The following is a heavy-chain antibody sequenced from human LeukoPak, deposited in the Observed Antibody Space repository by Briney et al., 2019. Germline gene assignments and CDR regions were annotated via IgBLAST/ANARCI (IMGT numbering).Heavy chain of an antibody. CDR3: AKGGGGRLIYYYYMDV. Sequence: PGGSLRLSCAASGFTFDDYAMHWVRQAPGKGLEWVSGITWNSDNIEYADSVKGRFTISRDNAKNSLYLQMNRLRAEDMALYYCAKGGGGRLIYYYYMDVWGKGTTVTVSS. J-gene: IGHJ6*03. D-gene: IGHD3-16*01. CDR2: ITWNSDNI. V-gene: IGHV3-9*03. CDR1: GFTFDDYA.